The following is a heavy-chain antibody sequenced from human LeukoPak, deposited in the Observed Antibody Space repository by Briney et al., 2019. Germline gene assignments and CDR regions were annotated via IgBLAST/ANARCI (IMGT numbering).Heavy chain of an antibody. V-gene: IGHV1-2*02. CDR1: GYTFTGYY. J-gene: IGHJ6*03. D-gene: IGHD6-6*01. CDR2: INPKSGGT. CDR3: ARGLQLVLNYMDV. Sequence: ASVKVSCKASGYTFTGYYMHWVRQAPGQGLEWMGWINPKSGGTNYAQKFQGRVTMTRDTSISTAYMELSRLRSDDTAVYYCARGLQLVLNYMDVWGEGTTVTVSS.